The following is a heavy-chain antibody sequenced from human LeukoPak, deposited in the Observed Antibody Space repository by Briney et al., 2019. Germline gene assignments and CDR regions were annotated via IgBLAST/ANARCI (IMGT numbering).Heavy chain of an antibody. CDR1: GGSFSGYY. Sequence: SETLSLTCAVYGGSFSGYYCSWIRQPPGKGLEWIGEINHSGSTRYNPSFKSRVTISVDASKNQFSLKLSSVTAADTAVYYCAVAAAGSDYYFDYWGQGTLVTVSS. J-gene: IGHJ4*02. V-gene: IGHV4-34*01. CDR2: INHSGST. D-gene: IGHD6-13*01. CDR3: AVAAAGSDYYFDY.